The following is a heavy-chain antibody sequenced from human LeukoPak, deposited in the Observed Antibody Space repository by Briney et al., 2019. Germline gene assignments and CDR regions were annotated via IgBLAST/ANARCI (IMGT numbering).Heavy chain of an antibody. CDR1: GFTFGDYA. CDR2: IRSKAYGGTT. CDR3: TRVGTMQQLVQGNYYYYMDV. J-gene: IGHJ6*03. V-gene: IGHV3-49*03. Sequence: GGSLRLSCTASGFTFGDYAMSWFRQAPGKGLEWVGFIRSKAYGGTTEYAASVKGRFTISRDDSKSIAYLQMNSLKTEDAAVYYCTRVGTMQQLVQGNYYYYMDVWGKGTTVTVSS. D-gene: IGHD6-13*01.